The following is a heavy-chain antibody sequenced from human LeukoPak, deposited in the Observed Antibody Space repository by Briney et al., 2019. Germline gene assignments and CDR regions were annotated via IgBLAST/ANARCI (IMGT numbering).Heavy chain of an antibody. V-gene: IGHV4-59*01. D-gene: IGHD1-26*01. J-gene: IGHJ4*02. Sequence: SETLSLTCSVSGXSISNYYRSWLRQPPGKGLEWIGYSHYNGSPNYNPSLKSRVTISLDTSKNHFSLKLSSVTAADTAVYYCARGLYSGSYYDYWGQGTLVTVSS. CDR3: ARGLYSGSYYDY. CDR2: SHYNGSP. CDR1: GXSISNYY.